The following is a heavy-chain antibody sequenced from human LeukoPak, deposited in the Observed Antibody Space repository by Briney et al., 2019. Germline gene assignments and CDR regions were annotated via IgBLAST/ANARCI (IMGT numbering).Heavy chain of an antibody. Sequence: ASVKVSCKASGYTFTSYYMHWVRQAPGQGLEWMGIINPSGGSTGYAQKFQGRVTMTRDTSTSTVYMELSSLRSEDTAVYHCARGPVIGGHSSSSAWYFDLWGRGTLVTVSS. CDR3: ARGPVIGGHSSSSAWYFDL. CDR1: GYTFTSYY. D-gene: IGHD6-6*01. CDR2: INPSGGST. J-gene: IGHJ2*01. V-gene: IGHV1-46*01.